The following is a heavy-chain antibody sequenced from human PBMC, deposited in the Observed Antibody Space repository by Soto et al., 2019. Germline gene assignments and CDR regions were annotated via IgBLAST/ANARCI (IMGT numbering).Heavy chain of an antibody. J-gene: IGHJ4*02. CDR1: GYTFTGYG. D-gene: IGHD3-22*01. V-gene: IGHV1-18*01. CDR3: ARDYHDSSGFSYAGY. CDR2: ISPYNGNT. Sequence: QVQLVQSGGEVKKPGASVKVTCKTSGYTFTGYGISWVRQAPGQGPEWMGWISPYNGNTKYAQCFQGRVTMTTDTSTSTAYMDLRSLRSDDTAVYYCARDYHDSSGFSYAGYWGQGTLVNVSS.